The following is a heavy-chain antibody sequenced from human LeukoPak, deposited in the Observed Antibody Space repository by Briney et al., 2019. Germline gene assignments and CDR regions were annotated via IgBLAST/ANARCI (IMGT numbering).Heavy chain of an antibody. CDR2: IYYSGST. Sequence: SETLSLTCTVSGGSISSYYWSWIRQPPGKGLEWIGYIYYSGSTNYNPSLKSRVTISVDTSKNQFSLKLSSVTAADTAVYYCARAGSSSSGVFDYWGQGTLVTVSS. CDR1: GGSISSYY. D-gene: IGHD6-6*01. CDR3: ARAGSSSSGVFDY. J-gene: IGHJ4*02. V-gene: IGHV4-59*08.